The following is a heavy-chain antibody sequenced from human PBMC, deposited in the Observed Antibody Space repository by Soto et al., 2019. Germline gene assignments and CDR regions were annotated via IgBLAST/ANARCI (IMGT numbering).Heavy chain of an antibody. CDR2: IKQDGSEK. Sequence: GGSLRLSCAASGFTFSSYWMSWVRQAPGKGLEWVANIKQDGSEKYYVDSVKGRFTISRDNAKNSLYLQMNSLRAEDTAVYYCARVAGGGGYQLLYYYYYGMDVWGQGTTVTVSS. V-gene: IGHV3-7*03. CDR3: ARVAGGGGYQLLYYYYYGMDV. J-gene: IGHJ6*02. D-gene: IGHD2-2*01. CDR1: GFTFSSYW.